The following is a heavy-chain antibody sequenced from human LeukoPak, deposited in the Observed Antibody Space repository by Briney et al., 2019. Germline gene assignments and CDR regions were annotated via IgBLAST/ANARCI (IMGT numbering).Heavy chain of an antibody. CDR1: GGSISSYY. CDR3: ARRTTLLWFGEYDAFDI. CDR2: IYYSGST. J-gene: IGHJ3*02. V-gene: IGHV4-59*08. Sequence: SETVSLTCTVSGGSISSYYWSWIRQPPGKGLEWIGYIYYSGSTNYNPSLKSRVTISVDTSKNQFSLKLSSVTAADTAVYYCARRTTLLWFGEYDAFDIWGQGTMVTVSS. D-gene: IGHD3-10*01.